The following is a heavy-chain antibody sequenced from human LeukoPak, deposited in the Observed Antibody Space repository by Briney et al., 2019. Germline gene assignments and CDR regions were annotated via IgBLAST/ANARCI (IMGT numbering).Heavy chain of an antibody. CDR3: AREPVVTAIHRYYYGMDV. D-gene: IGHD2-21*02. J-gene: IGHJ6*02. CDR2: ISYDGSNK. V-gene: IGHV3-30-3*01. Sequence: GGSLRLSCAASGFTFSSYRMHWVRQAPGKGLEWVAVISYDGSNKYYADSVKGRFTISRDNSNNTLYLQMNSLRAEDTAVYYCAREPVVTAIHRYYYGMDVWGQGTTVTVSS. CDR1: GFTFSSYR.